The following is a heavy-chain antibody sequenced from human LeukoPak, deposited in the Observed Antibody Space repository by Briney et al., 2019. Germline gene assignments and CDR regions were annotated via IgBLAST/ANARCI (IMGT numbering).Heavy chain of an antibody. V-gene: IGHV3-11*01. CDR1: GFTFSDYY. D-gene: IGHD2-15*01. Sequence: GGSLRLSCAASGFTFSDYYMSWIRQAPGKGLEWVSYISSSGSTIYYADSVKGRFTISRDNAKNSLYLQMNSLRAEDTAVYYCARQALGYCSGGSCYYNYGMDVWGQGTTVTVSS. CDR3: ARQALGYCSGGSCYYNYGMDV. J-gene: IGHJ6*02. CDR2: ISSSGSTI.